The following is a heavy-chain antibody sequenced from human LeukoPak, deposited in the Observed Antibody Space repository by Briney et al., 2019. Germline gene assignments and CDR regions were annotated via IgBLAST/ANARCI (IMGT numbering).Heavy chain of an antibody. J-gene: IGHJ4*02. V-gene: IGHV3-23*01. D-gene: IGHD2-15*01. CDR2: ISGGGDRT. CDR1: GFTFTNYA. CDR3: AKDYCSGGPCYLDH. Sequence: EGSLRLSCAASGFTFTNYAMSWVRQAPGKGLEWVSTISGGGDRTYYADAVKGRFTISGDNSKNTLDLQISSLRAEDTAVYYCAKDYCSGGPCYLDHWGQGTLVTVSS.